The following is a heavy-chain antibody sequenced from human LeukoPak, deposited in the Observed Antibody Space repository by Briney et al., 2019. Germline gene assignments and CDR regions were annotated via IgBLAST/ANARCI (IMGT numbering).Heavy chain of an antibody. Sequence: ASVKVSCKASGGTFSSYAISWVRQAPGQGLEWMGWINAGNGNTKYSQKFQGRVTITRDTSASTAYMELSSLRSEDTAVYYCARDREWLHDYWGQGTLVTVSS. V-gene: IGHV1-3*01. D-gene: IGHD5-12*01. CDR3: ARDREWLHDY. CDR2: INAGNGNT. CDR1: GGTFSSYA. J-gene: IGHJ4*02.